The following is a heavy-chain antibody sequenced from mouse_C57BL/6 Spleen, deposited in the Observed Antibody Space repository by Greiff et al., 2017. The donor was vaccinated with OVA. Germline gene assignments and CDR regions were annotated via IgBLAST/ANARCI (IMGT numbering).Heavy chain of an antibody. CDR1: GFTFSDYG. Sequence: EVKLVESGGGLVKPGGSLKLSCAASGFTFSDYGMHWVRQAPEKGLEWVAYISSGSSTIYYADTVKGRFTISRDNAKNNLFLQMTSLRSEDTAMDYCARRGLRLRDYAMDYWGQGTSVTVSS. V-gene: IGHV5-17*01. J-gene: IGHJ4*01. CDR2: ISSGSSTI. CDR3: ARRGLRLRDYAMDY. D-gene: IGHD3-2*02.